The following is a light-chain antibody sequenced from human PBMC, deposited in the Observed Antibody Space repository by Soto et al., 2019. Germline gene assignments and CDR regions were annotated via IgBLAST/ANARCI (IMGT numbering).Light chain of an antibody. CDR1: QSIGSN. J-gene: IGKJ3*01. V-gene: IGKV3-15*01. Sequence: EIVMTQSPATLSVSPGERATLSCRASQSIGSNLAWYQQIPGQAPRLLIYGASTRATGIPARFGGSGSGTEFTLTISSLQSEDFAVYYCQQYDNWPRTFGHGTKVNIK. CDR2: GAS. CDR3: QQYDNWPRT.